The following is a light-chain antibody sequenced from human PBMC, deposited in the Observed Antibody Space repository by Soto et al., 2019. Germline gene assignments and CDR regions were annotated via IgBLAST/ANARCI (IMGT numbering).Light chain of an antibody. CDR3: HSYDSSLSGYV. V-gene: IGLV1-40*01. CDR1: SSNIGAGYE. CDR2: ENN. J-gene: IGLJ1*01. Sequence: QSVLTQPPSVSEAPGQRVTISCTGSSSNIGAGYEAHWYQQVPGTAPKLLIYENNNRPSGVPDRFSGSKSGTSASLAITGLKAEDEAEYYCHSYDSSLSGYVFGTGTKLTVL.